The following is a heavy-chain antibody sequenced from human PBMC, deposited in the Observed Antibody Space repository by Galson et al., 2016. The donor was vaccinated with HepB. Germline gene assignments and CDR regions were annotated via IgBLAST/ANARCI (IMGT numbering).Heavy chain of an antibody. J-gene: IGHJ1*01. Sequence: SLRLSCAASGFGFSAYGMHWVRQAPGQGLEWVAVTSYDGRKKFYVDSVKGRFSIFKHTPENVLSLQMNSLRPDDTAVYYCSKEGPGGGSDPMTGDCLVDALDNWGQGTQVTVAS. CDR1: GFGFSAYG. D-gene: IGHD3-9*01. CDR3: SKEGPGGGSDPMTGDCLVDALDN. CDR2: TSYDGRKK. V-gene: IGHV3-30*18.